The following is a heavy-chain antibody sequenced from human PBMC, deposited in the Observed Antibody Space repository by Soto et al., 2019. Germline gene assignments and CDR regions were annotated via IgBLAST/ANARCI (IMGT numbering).Heavy chain of an antibody. CDR3: ARDQGRGYSYGLFDY. D-gene: IGHD5-18*01. CDR1: GGSISSGGYY. V-gene: IGHV4-31*03. Sequence: QVQLQESGPGLVKPSQTLSLTCTVSGGSISSGGYYWSWIRQHPGKGLEWIGYIYYSGSTYYNPSLKSRVTISVDTSKHQFSLKLSSVTAADTAVYYCARDQGRGYSYGLFDYWGQGTLVTVSS. J-gene: IGHJ4*02. CDR2: IYYSGST.